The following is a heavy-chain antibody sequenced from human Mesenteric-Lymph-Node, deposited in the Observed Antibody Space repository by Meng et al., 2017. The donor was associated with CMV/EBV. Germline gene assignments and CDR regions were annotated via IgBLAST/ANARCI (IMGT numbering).Heavy chain of an antibody. Sequence: QVQLVQSRAEVGKPGASVMVSCKASGYTFTDFYIHWVRQAPGQGLEWMGRINPNSGVSNSAQNFRGRVTMTRDMSISTAYMELGRLTSDDTAVYYCARDNVNPEGFDPWGQGTLVTVSS. V-gene: IGHV1-2*06. J-gene: IGHJ5*02. CDR3: ARDNVNPEGFDP. D-gene: IGHD2/OR15-2a*01. CDR1: GYTFTDFY. CDR2: INPNSGVS.